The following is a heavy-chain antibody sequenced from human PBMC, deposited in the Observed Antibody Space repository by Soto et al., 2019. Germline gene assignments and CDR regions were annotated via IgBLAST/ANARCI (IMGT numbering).Heavy chain of an antibody. CDR1: GGSISTYY. J-gene: IGHJ4*02. CDR2: IYYRGNT. D-gene: IGHD2-15*01. Sequence: PSETLSLTCTVSGGSISTYYWSWIRQSPGKGLEWIGYIYYRGNTNYNPSFKSRVTISLDTSKNQFSLRLSSVTAADTAVYYCATLPPRIVVVVLPIPSWGQGTLVT. CDR3: ATLPPRIVVVVLPIPS. V-gene: IGHV4-59*08.